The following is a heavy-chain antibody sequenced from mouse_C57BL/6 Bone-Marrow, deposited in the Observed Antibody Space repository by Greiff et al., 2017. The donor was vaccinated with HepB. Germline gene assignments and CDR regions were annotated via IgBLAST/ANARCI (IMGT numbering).Heavy chain of an antibody. J-gene: IGHJ3*01. D-gene: IGHD2-4*01. Sequence: VQLQQSGAELVMPGASVKLSCKASGYTFTSYWMHWVKQRPGQGLEWIGEIDPSDSYTNYNQKFKGKSTLTVDKSSSTAYMQLSSLTSEDSAVYYCARRWDYGAWFAYWGQGTLVTVSA. CDR2: IDPSDSYT. V-gene: IGHV1-69*01. CDR3: ARRWDYGAWFAY. CDR1: GYTFTSYW.